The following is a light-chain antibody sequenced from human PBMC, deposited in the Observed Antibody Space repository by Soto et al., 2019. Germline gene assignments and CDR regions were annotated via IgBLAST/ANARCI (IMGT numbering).Light chain of an antibody. V-gene: IGKV1-5*03. CDR3: QQSYINTAWT. J-gene: IGKJ1*01. Sequence: DIQMTQSPSTLSASVGDRVTITCRASQSISRMLAWYQQKPGRAPKLLIYKASTLQSGVPSRFSGGGSGTEFTLTISSLQPDDFATYYCQQSYINTAWTFGQGTKVDIK. CDR1: QSISRM. CDR2: KAS.